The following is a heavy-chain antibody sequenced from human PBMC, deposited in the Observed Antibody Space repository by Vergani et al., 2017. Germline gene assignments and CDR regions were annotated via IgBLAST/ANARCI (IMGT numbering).Heavy chain of an antibody. CDR1: GFTFSSYS. J-gene: IGHJ3*02. D-gene: IGHD3-3*01. CDR2: ISSSSSTI. V-gene: IGHV3-48*04. CDR3: ARPRADYDFWSGYYNRAFDI. Sequence: EVQLLESGGGLVQPGGSLRLSCAASGFTFSSYSMNWVRQAPGKGLEWVSYISSSSSTIYYADSVKGRFTISRDNAKNSLYLQMNSLRAEDTAVYYCARPRADYDFWSGYYNRAFDIWGQGTMVTVSS.